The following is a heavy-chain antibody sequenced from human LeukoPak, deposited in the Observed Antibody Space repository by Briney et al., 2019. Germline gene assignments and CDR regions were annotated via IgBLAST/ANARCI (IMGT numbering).Heavy chain of an antibody. CDR3: ALGGWFGELLGDYYGMDV. D-gene: IGHD3-10*01. V-gene: IGHV1-69*13. J-gene: IGHJ6*02. CDR2: IIPIFGTA. CDR1: GGTFSSYA. Sequence: ASVKVSCKASGGTFSSYAISWVRQAPGQGLEWMGGIIPIFGTANYAQKFQGRVTITADESTSTAYMELSSLRSEDTAVYYCALGGWFGELLGDYYGMDVWGQGTTVTVSS.